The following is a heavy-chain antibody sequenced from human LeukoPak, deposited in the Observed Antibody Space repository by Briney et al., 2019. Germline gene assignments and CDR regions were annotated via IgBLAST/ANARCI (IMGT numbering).Heavy chain of an antibody. CDR2: IYSDNT. J-gene: IGHJ6*03. Sequence: PGGSLRLSCTVSGFTVSSNSMSWVRQAPGKGLEWVSFIYSDNTHYSDSVKGRFTISRDNSKNTLYLQMNSLRAEDTAVYYCARGRNKMLRGAIGADTKYYSCYYMDVWGKGTTVTVSS. V-gene: IGHV3-53*01. CDR3: ARGRNKMLRGAIGADTKYYSCYYMDV. CDR1: GFTVSSNS. D-gene: IGHD3-10*01.